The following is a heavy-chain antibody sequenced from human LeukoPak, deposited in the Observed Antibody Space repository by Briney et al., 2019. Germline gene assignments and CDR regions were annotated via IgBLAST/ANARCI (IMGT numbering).Heavy chain of an antibody. J-gene: IGHJ5*02. CDR2: ISGNGAAT. Sequence: GGSLRLSCAVSGFTFSRYAMSWVRQAPGKGLEWVSAISGNGAATYYADSVKGRFTVSRDNSKNTLYLQMNSLRAEDTAVYYCAMGGITSRRFDPWGQGTLVTVSS. D-gene: IGHD6-6*01. CDR3: AMGGITSRRFDP. V-gene: IGHV3-23*01. CDR1: GFTFSRYA.